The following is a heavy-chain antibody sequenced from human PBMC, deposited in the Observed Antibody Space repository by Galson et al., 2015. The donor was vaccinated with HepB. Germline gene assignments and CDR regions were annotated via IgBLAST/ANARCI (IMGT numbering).Heavy chain of an antibody. CDR3: ATQLLQLPGAFDI. V-gene: IGHV1-2*02. J-gene: IGHJ3*02. CDR1: GYTFTGYY. D-gene: IGHD2-2*01. Sequence: SVKVSCKASGYTFTGYYMHWVRQAPGQGLEWMGWINPNSGGTNYAQKFQGRVTMTRDTSISTAYMELSRLRSDDTAVYYCATQLLQLPGAFDIWGQGTMVTVSS. CDR2: INPNSGGT.